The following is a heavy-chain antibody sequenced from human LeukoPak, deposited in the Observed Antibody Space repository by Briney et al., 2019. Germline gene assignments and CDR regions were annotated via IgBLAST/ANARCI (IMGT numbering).Heavy chain of an antibody. Sequence: SETLSLTCAVYGGSFSGYYWSWIRQPPGKGLEWIGEINHSGSTNYNPSLKSRVTISVDTSKNQFSLKLSSVTAADTAVYYCARGVVGSSGYYIFRAYWFDPWGQGTLVTVSS. D-gene: IGHD3-22*01. J-gene: IGHJ5*02. V-gene: IGHV4-34*01. CDR1: GGSFSGYY. CDR3: ARGVVGSSGYYIFRAYWFDP. CDR2: INHSGST.